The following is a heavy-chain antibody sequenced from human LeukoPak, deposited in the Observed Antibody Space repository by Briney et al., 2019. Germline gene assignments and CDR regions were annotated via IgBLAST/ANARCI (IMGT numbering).Heavy chain of an antibody. CDR2: ISAYSGNT. V-gene: IGHV1-46*01. Sequence: GASVKVSCKASGYTFTSYYMHWVRQAPGQGLEWMVWISAYSGNTNYAQKFQGRVTMTRDTSTSTVYMDLSSLRPDDTAVYYCARVSGYYDSSTYYDYWGQGTLVTVSS. CDR1: GYTFTSYY. J-gene: IGHJ4*02. D-gene: IGHD3-22*01. CDR3: ARVSGYYDSSTYYDY.